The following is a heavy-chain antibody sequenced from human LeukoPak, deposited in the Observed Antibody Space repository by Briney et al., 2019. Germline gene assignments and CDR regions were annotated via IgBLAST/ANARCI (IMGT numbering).Heavy chain of an antibody. Sequence: GESLKISCKGSGYSFTSYWIGWVRQMPGKGLEWMGIIYPGDSDTRYSPSLQGQVTISADKSISTAYLQWSSLKASDTAMYYCARYHIVVVPAATSDYYGMDVWGQGTTVTVSS. D-gene: IGHD2-2*01. CDR3: ARYHIVVVPAATSDYYGMDV. J-gene: IGHJ6*02. CDR1: GYSFTSYW. V-gene: IGHV5-51*01. CDR2: IYPGDSDT.